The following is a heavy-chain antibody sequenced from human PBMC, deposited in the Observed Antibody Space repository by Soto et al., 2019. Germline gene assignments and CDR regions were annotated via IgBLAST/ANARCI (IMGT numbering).Heavy chain of an antibody. V-gene: IGHV3-23*01. J-gene: IGHJ4*02. Sequence: PGGSLRLSCAASGFTFRSYAMSWVRQAPGKGLEWVSIIRNSGGSAHYADSVKGRFTTSRDNSKNTLYLQMNSLRAEDTAVYYCAREGRYCSSTSCYVFDYWGQGTLVTVSS. D-gene: IGHD2-2*01. CDR2: IRNSGGSA. CDR1: GFTFRSYA. CDR3: AREGRYCSSTSCYVFDY.